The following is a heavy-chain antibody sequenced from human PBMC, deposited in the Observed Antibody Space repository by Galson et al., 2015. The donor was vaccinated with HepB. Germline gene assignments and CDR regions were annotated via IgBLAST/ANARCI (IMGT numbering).Heavy chain of an antibody. CDR3: AREFIVGYYFEY. V-gene: IGHV4-59*01. CDR1: GGSISSYY. Sequence: SETLSLTCTVSGGSISSYYWTWIRQPPGKGLEWIGFVYYSGSTTYNPSLMSRVSISVDTSKNQFSLNLSSVTAADTAVYYCAREFIVGYYFEYWGQGTLVTVSA. J-gene: IGHJ4*02. CDR2: VYYSGST. D-gene: IGHD2-21*01.